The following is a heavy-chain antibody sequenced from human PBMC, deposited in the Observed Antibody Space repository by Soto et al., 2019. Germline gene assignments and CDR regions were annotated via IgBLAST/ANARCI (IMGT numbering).Heavy chain of an antibody. CDR1: GFTFSSYA. V-gene: IGHV3-23*01. Sequence: GGSLRLSCAASGFTFSSYAMSWVRQAPGKGLEWVSDISDSGDSTKYADSVRGRFTISRDNSKNALYLQMNSLRAEDTALYYCAKVSCRGGTCYFHYYNMDVWGQGTTVTVSS. CDR3: AKVSCRGGTCYFHYYNMDV. D-gene: IGHD2-15*01. CDR2: ISDSGDST. J-gene: IGHJ6*02.